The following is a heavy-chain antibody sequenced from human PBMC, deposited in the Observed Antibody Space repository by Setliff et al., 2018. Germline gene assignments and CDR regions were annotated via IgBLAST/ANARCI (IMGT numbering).Heavy chain of an antibody. V-gene: IGHV1-18*01. CDR1: GDSIPKNA. Sequence: ASVKVSCKASGDSIPKNAISWVRQAPGQGLEWMGWLQTYSGHTNYAQKFRGRATMTTDTSTRTAYLELRALTSDDTAVYYCARLGVDDSSGYYYPGGYMDVWGKGTTVTVSS. J-gene: IGHJ6*04. CDR3: ARLGVDDSSGYYYPGGYMDV. D-gene: IGHD3-22*01. CDR2: LQTYSGHT.